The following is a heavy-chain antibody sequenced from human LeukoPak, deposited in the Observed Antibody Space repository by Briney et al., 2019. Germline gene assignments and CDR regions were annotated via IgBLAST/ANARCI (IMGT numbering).Heavy chain of an antibody. V-gene: IGHV3-30*04. Sequence: GGSLRLSCAATGFTFSSSTMHWVRLAPGKGLEWVAIVSYDGTDKHYADSVKGRFTISRDNSKNMIYLQMNSLRVEDTAVYYCARASKEWYQLPPGNYWGQGTLVTVSS. CDR2: VSYDGTDK. CDR3: ARASKEWYQLPPGNY. D-gene: IGHD2-2*01. J-gene: IGHJ4*02. CDR1: GFTFSSST.